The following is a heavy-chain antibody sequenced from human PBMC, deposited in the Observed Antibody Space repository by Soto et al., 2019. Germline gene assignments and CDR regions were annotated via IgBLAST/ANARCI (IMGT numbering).Heavy chain of an antibody. Sequence: ASETLSLTCAVYGGSFSGYYWSWIRQPPGKGLEWIGEINHSGSTNYNPSLKSRVTISVDTSKNQFSLKLSSVTAADTAVYYCASDLWCGERYGMDVWGQGTTVTVSS. D-gene: IGHD3-10*01. CDR3: ASDLWCGERYGMDV. CDR1: GGSFSGYY. J-gene: IGHJ6*02. CDR2: INHSGST. V-gene: IGHV4-34*01.